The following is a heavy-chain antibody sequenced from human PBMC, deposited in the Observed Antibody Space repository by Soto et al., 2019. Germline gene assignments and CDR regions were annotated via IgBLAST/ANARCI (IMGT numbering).Heavy chain of an antibody. CDR1: GFSLNSYA. V-gene: IGHV3-30-3*01. Sequence: QVQLVESGGGVVQPGRSLTLSCAASGFSLNSYAMHWVRQAPGXXXXXXXVISYDGSNKFYGDSVKGRFTISRDNSKNTVYLQMDXXXTXXXAVXXXXXXCXXXXXXXXGGMDVWGQGTTVTVSS. CDR3: XXXCXXXXXXXXGGMDV. CDR2: ISYDGSNK. J-gene: IGHJ6*02.